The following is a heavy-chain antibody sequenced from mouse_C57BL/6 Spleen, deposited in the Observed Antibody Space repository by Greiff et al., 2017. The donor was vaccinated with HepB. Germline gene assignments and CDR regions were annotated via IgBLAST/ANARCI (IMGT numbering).Heavy chain of an antibody. Sequence: QLQQSGPGLLKPSQSLSLTCSVTGYSITSGYYWNWIRQFPGNKLEWMGYISYDGSNNYNPSLKNRISITRDTSKNQFFLKLNSVTTEDTATYYCARAGSSYGYFDYWGQGTTLTVSS. CDR3: ARAGSSYGYFDY. V-gene: IGHV3-6*01. CDR1: GYSITSGYY. D-gene: IGHD1-1*01. CDR2: ISYDGSN. J-gene: IGHJ2*01.